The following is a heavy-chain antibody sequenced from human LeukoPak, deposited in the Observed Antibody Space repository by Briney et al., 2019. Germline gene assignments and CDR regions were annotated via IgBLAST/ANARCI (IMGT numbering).Heavy chain of an antibody. V-gene: IGHV1-2*02. Sequence: ASVKVSCKASGYTFTSYGISWVRQAPGQGLEWMGWINPNSGGTNYAQKFQGRVTMTRDTSISTAYMELSRLRSDDTAVYYCARGSDYDILTGYYEAWGQGTLVTVSS. CDR1: GYTFTSYG. CDR3: ARGSDYDILTGYYEA. J-gene: IGHJ4*02. CDR2: INPNSGGT. D-gene: IGHD3-9*01.